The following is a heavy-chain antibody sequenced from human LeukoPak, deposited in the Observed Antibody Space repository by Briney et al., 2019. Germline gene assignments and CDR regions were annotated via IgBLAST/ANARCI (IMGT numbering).Heavy chain of an antibody. CDR2: INQDGSEK. Sequence: GGSLRLSCVGSGFTFSSYWMSWVRQAPGKGLEWVANINQDGSEKYDVDSAKGRFTIARDNAKNSVYLEMNSLRADDTAVYYCARSARLMKGVVEVTALDDWGQGTLVTVSS. V-gene: IGHV3-7*01. CDR3: ARSARLMKGVVEVTALDD. J-gene: IGHJ4*02. D-gene: IGHD3-3*01. CDR1: GFTFSSYW.